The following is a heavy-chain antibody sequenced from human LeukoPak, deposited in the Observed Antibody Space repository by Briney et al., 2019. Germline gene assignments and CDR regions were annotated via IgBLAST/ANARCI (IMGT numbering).Heavy chain of an antibody. CDR2: IHYSGST. CDR1: GGSISSYY. Sequence: PSETLSLTCTVSGGSISSYYWSWIRQPPGKGLEWIGYIHYSGSTNYNPSLKSRVTISVDTSKNQFSLKLSSVTAADTAVYYCARSAYDSWAFDIWGQGTMVTVSS. J-gene: IGHJ3*02. V-gene: IGHV4-59*08. CDR3: ARSAYDSWAFDI. D-gene: IGHD3-22*01.